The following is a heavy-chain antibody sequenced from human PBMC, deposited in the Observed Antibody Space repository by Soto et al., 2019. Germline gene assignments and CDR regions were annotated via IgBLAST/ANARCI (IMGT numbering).Heavy chain of an antibody. CDR1: GGTFSSYA. Sequence: SVKVSCKASGGTFSSYAISWVRQAPGQGLEWMGGIIPIFGTANYAQKFQGRVTITADESTSTAYMELSSLRSEDTAVYYCARDQNAQRQSFDPWGQGTLVTVSS. CDR3: ARDQNAQRQSFDP. CDR2: IIPIFGTA. J-gene: IGHJ5*02. D-gene: IGHD2-2*01. V-gene: IGHV1-69*13.